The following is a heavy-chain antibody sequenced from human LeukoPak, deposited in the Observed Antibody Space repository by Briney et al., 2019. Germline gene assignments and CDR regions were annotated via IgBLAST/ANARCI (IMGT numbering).Heavy chain of an antibody. V-gene: IGHV3-23*01. J-gene: IGHJ4*02. CDR3: AKDGGSYSEYYFDY. D-gene: IGHD1-26*01. CDR1: GFTFSSYA. Sequence: GGSLRLSCAASGFTFSSYAMSWVRQAPGKGLEWVSAISGSGGRTYYADSVKGRFTIPRDISKNTLYLQMNSLRAEDTAVYYCAKDGGSYSEYYFDYWGQGTLVTVSS. CDR2: ISGSGGRT.